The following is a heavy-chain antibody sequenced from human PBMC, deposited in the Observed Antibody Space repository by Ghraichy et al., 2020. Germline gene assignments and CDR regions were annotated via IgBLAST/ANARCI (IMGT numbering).Heavy chain of an antibody. Sequence: GESLNISCAASGFTFSSYAMSWVRHAPGKGLEWVSVISHSGSGTYYADSVKGRFTISRDNSKNTIYLQMNSLRAEDTAVYYCATNWNLDSWGQGTLVTVSS. V-gene: IGHV3-23*01. J-gene: IGHJ4*02. D-gene: IGHD1-1*01. CDR1: GFTFSSYA. CDR3: ATNWNLDS. CDR2: ISHSGSGT.